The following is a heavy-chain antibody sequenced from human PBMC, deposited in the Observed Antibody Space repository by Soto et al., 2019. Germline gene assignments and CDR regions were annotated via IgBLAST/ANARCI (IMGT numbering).Heavy chain of an antibody. CDR2: ISGSGGST. CDR1: GFTFSSYA. J-gene: IGHJ4*02. Sequence: EVQLLESGGGLVQPGGSLRLSCAASGFTFSSYAMSWVRQAPGKGLESVSAISGSGGSTYYADSVKGRFTISRDNSKNTLSLQMNSLRAEDTAVYYCAKDSRIVCGLASYWGQGTLVTVSS. D-gene: IGHD3-16*01. V-gene: IGHV3-23*01. CDR3: AKDSRIVCGLASY.